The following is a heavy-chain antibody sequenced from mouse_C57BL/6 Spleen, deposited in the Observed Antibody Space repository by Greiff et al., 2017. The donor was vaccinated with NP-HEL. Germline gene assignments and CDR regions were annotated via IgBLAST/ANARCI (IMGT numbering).Heavy chain of an antibody. V-gene: IGHV1-82*01. Sequence: VQLQQSGPELVKPGAPVKISCKASGYAFSSSWMNWVKQRPGKGLEWIGRIYPGDGDTNYNGKFKGKATLTADKSSSTAYMQLSSLTSEDSAVYFCARSYYYGSSRYAMDYWGQGTSVTVSS. J-gene: IGHJ4*01. D-gene: IGHD1-1*01. CDR3: ARSYYYGSSRYAMDY. CDR2: IYPGDGDT. CDR1: GYAFSSSW.